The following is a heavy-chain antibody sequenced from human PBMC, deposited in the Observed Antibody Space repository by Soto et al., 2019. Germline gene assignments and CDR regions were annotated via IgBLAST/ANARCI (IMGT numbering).Heavy chain of an antibody. V-gene: IGHV1-69*12. CDR3: ARAGMATIRGYYYGMDV. CDR2: IIPIFGTA. CDR1: GGTFSSYA. Sequence: QVQLVQSGAEVKKPGSSVKVSCKASGGTFSSYAISWVRQAPGQGLEWMGGIIPIFGTANYAQKFQGRVTITADESTSTAYMELSSLRSEDTAVYYCARAGMATIRGYYYGMDVWGQGTTVIVSS. D-gene: IGHD5-12*01. J-gene: IGHJ6*02.